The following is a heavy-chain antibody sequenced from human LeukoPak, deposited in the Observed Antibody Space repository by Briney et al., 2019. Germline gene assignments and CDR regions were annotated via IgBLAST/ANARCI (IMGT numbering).Heavy chain of an antibody. D-gene: IGHD6-19*01. J-gene: IGHJ4*02. CDR1: GYTFTSYA. CDR3: ARGLVAVAGHYYFDY. V-gene: IGHV7-4-1*02. Sequence: ASVKVSCKASGYTFTSYAMNWVRQAPGQGLEWMGWINTNTGNPTYAQGFTGRFVLSLDTSVSTAYLQISSLKAEDTAVYYCARGLVAVAGHYYFDYWGQGTLVTVSS. CDR2: INTNTGNP.